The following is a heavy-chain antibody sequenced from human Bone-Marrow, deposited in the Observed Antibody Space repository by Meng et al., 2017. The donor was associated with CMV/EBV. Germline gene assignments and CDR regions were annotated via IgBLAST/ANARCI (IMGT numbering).Heavy chain of an antibody. Sequence: GGSLRLSCAASGFTFSSYGMHWVRQAPGKGLEWVAFIRYDGSNKYYADSVKGRFTISRDNSKKTLYLQMNDLRVEDTAIYYCAKDSSTSLNYHYGLDVWGQGTTVTVSS. D-gene: IGHD2-2*01. CDR3: AKDSSTSLNYHYGLDV. CDR1: GFTFSSYG. CDR2: IRYDGSNK. J-gene: IGHJ6*02. V-gene: IGHV3-30*02.